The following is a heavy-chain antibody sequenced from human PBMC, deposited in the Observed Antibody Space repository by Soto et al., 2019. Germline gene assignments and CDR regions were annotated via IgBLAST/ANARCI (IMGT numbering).Heavy chain of an antibody. D-gene: IGHD6-13*01. Sequence: TSETLSLTCTVSGGSISSGDYYWSWIRQPPGKGLEWIGYIYYSGSTYYNPSLKSRVTISVDTSKNQFSLKLSSVTAADTAVYYCASQPGIAAAGRDYYFDYWGQGTLVTVSS. V-gene: IGHV4-30-4*01. CDR1: GGSISSGDYY. CDR2: IYYSGST. J-gene: IGHJ4*02. CDR3: ASQPGIAAAGRDYYFDY.